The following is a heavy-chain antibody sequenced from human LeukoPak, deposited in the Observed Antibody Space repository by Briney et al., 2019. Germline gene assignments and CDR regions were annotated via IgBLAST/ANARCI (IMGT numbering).Heavy chain of an antibody. CDR3: ARDDSSGYYSRGAFDI. D-gene: IGHD3-22*01. CDR2: IIPIFGTA. Sequence: ASVKVSCTASGGTFSSYAISWVRQAPRPGLEWMGGIIPIFGTANYAQKFQGRVPITADESTSTAYMELSSLRSEDTAVYYCARDDSSGYYSRGAFDIWGQGTMVTVSS. V-gene: IGHV1-69*01. CDR1: GGTFSSYA. J-gene: IGHJ3*02.